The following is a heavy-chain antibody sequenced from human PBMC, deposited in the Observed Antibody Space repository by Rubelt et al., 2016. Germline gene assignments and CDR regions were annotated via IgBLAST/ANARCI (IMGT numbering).Heavy chain of an antibody. D-gene: IGHD6-13*01. J-gene: IGHJ6*02. CDR1: GGSFSGYY. V-gene: IGHV4-34*01. CDR3: ARGRRGSSSWLGRDYYGMDV. CDR2: INHSGST. Sequence: QVQLQQWGAGLLKPSETLSLTCAVYGGSFSGYYWSWIRQPPGKGLEWIGEINHSGSTNYNPSLKSRVTISVDTSKTQFSLKLGCGTAADTAGYYCARGRRGSSSWLGRDYYGMDVWGQGTTVTVSS.